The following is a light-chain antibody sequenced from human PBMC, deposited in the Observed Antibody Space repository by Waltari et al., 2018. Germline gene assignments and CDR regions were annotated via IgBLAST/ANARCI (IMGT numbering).Light chain of an antibody. CDR3: QKYGTLPAT. CDR2: DAS. CDR1: QSVSRT. J-gene: IGKJ1*01. Sequence: EIVLTQSPGTLSLSPGERATLSCRASQSVSRTLDWYQQKPGQDPRLLIYDASTRATGIPDRFSGSGVGTDFSLTISRLEPEDFAVYYCQKYGTLPATFGQGTTVEIK. V-gene: IGKV3-20*01.